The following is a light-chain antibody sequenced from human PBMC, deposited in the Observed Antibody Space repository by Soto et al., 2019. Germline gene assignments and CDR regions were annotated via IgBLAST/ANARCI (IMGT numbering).Light chain of an antibody. J-gene: IGLJ1*01. CDR2: DVR. V-gene: IGLV2-14*01. Sequence: HSVLNHPAYVSRFPGQASTIFCTETSSDVGGYNYVSWYQQHPGKAPKLMIYDVRNRPSGVSNRFSGSKSGNTASLTISGLQAEDEADYYCSSYTSSSTIFGTGTKVTVL. CDR3: SSYTSSSTI. CDR1: SSDVGGYNY.